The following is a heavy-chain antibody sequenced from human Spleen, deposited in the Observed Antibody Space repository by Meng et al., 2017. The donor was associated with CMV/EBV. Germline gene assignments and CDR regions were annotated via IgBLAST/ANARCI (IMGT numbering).Heavy chain of an antibody. CDR3: ARLFTVIVPRPIMYYYGMDV. CDR2: IIPIPGIV. CDR1: YV. J-gene: IGHJ6*02. V-gene: IGHV1-69*10. D-gene: IGHD2/OR15-2a*01. Sequence: YVISWVRQAPGQGLEWMGGIIPIPGIVDYAQKFQGRVTITADKSTKTAYMELSSLRSEDTAVYFCARLFTVIVPRPIMYYYGMDVWGQGTTVTVSS.